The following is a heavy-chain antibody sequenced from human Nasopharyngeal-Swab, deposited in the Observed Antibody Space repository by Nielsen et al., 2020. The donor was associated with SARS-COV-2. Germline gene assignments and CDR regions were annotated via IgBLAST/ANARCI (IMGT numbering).Heavy chain of an antibody. D-gene: IGHD3-3*01. Sequence: ASVKVSCKASGYTFTSYAMNWVRQAPGQGLEWMGWINTNTGNPTYAQGFTGRFVFSLGTSVSTAYLQISSLKAEDTAVYYCARDDSITIFGVVIEFSGMDVWGQGTTVTVSS. CDR3: ARDDSITIFGVVIEFSGMDV. CDR1: GYTFTSYA. CDR2: INTNTGNP. V-gene: IGHV7-4-1*02. J-gene: IGHJ6*02.